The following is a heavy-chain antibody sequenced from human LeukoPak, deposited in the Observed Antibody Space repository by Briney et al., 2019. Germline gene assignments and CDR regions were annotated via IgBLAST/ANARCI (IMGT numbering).Heavy chain of an antibody. V-gene: IGHV5-51*01. D-gene: IGHD4-17*01. CDR3: ARLYTMTTQWYFDH. J-gene: IGHJ2*01. CDR1: GYSFTNYW. CDR2: IHPGDSDT. Sequence: GESLKISCKGSGYSFTNYWIGWVRQMPGKGLEWMGIIHPGDSDTKYRPFFQGLVTISADKALSTAYLQWSSLKASDTAMYYCARLYTMTTQWYFDHWGRGTLVTVSS.